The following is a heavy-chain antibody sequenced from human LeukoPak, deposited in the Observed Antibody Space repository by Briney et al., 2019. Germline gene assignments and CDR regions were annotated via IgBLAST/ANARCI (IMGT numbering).Heavy chain of an antibody. CDR1: GYTFTSYD. CDR2: MNPNSGNT. V-gene: IGHV1-8*01. D-gene: IGHD5-18*01. J-gene: IGHJ4*02. CDR3: ASSPTLQLWQNY. Sequence: ASVKVSCKASGYTFTSYDINWVRQATGQGLEWMGWMNPNSGNTGYAQKSQGRVTMTRNTSISTAYMELSSLRSEDTAVYYCASSPTLQLWQNYWGQGTLVTVSS.